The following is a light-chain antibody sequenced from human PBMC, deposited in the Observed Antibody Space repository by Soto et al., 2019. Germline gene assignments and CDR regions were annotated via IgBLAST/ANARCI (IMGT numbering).Light chain of an antibody. CDR2: DVN. V-gene: IGLV2-14*01. Sequence: QSVLTQPASVSGSPGQSITTSCTGTSSDVGGYDYVSWYQQLPGKAPKLLIYDVNNRPSGVSHRFSGSKSGNTASLTISGLQAEDEADYYCSSYTGSSTFVFGTGTKVTVL. CDR1: SSDVGGYDY. J-gene: IGLJ1*01. CDR3: SSYTGSSTFV.